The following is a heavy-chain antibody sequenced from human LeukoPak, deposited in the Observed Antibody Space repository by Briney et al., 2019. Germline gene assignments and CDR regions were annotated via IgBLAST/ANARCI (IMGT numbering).Heavy chain of an antibody. D-gene: IGHD5-18*01. V-gene: IGHV1-46*01. CDR2: INPSGGGT. CDR1: GYTFTTYY. Sequence: ASVKVSCKSSGYTFTTYYMHWVRQATGQGLEWMGMINPSGGGTIYAREFQGRVTMTGDMSTSTVYMELSSSRSEDTAVYYCARDTYNYGSSAYYFDYWGQGTLVTVSS. CDR3: ARDTYNYGSSAYYFDY. J-gene: IGHJ4*02.